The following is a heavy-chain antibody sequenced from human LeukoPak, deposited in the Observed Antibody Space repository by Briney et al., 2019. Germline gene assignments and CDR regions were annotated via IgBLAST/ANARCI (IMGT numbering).Heavy chain of an antibody. CDR3: ARHQSRSTVTTKINWFDP. J-gene: IGHJ5*02. CDR1: GGSISSHY. Sequence: PSETLSLTCTVSGGSISSHYWSWIRQPPGKGLEWIGYISSIGSTNYNPSLKSRVTISVDTSKNQFSLKLSSVTAADTAVYYCARHQSRSTVTTKINWFDPWGQGTLVTVSS. CDR2: ISSIGST. D-gene: IGHD4-17*01. V-gene: IGHV4-59*08.